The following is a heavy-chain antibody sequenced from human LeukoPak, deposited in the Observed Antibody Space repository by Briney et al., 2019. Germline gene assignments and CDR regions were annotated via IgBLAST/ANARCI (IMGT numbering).Heavy chain of an antibody. CDR1: GGSIINYY. CDR3: ARSWAYALGYYYYMDV. J-gene: IGHJ6*03. Sequence: SETLSLTCTVSGGSIINYYWSWIRQPPGKGLERIGYIFYSGSTNYNPSLKSRVTISVDTSKNQFSLKLSSVTAADTAVYYCARSWAYALGYYYYMDVWGKGTTVTVSS. D-gene: IGHD2-2*01. V-gene: IGHV4-59*01. CDR2: IFYSGST.